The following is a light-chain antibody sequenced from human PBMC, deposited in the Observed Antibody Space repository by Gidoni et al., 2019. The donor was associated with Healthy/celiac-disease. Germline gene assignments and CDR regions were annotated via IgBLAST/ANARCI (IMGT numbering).Light chain of an antibody. CDR3: QSRLT. CDR2: WAS. J-gene: IGKJ4*01. Sequence: DIVMTQSPESLAVSLGDRATINCKSSQSVLSSSNNKNYLNWYQKQAGQPPRLLFYWASTRESGVPDRFSGGGSGTDFTLTISSLQAEDVAVYYCQSRLTFGGGTKVEIK. V-gene: IGKV4-1*01. CDR1: QSVLSSSNNKNY.